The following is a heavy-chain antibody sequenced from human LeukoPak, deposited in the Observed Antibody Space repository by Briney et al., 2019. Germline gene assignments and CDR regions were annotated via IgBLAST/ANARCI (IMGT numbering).Heavy chain of an antibody. J-gene: IGHJ4*02. D-gene: IGHD6-19*01. CDR1: GDSISSYY. V-gene: IGHV4-59*01. CDR2: IYSSGST. CDR3: ARGRAVAGYHY. Sequence: SETLSLTCTVSGDSISSYYWSWIRQPPGKGLEWIGYIYSSGSTNYNPSLKSRVTISVDTSKNQFSLMLSSVTAADTAVYYCARGRAVAGYHYWGQGTLVTVSS.